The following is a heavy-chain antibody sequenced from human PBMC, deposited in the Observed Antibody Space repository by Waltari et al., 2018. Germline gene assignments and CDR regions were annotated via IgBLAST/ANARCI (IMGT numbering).Heavy chain of an antibody. Sequence: EVQLVESGGGLVQPGRSLRLSCAASGFTFDDYAMHWVRQAPGKGLEWVSGISWNSGSIGYADSVKGRFTISRDNAKNSLYLQMNGLRAEDTALYYCAKSAGGLSRAFDIWGQGTMDTVSS. J-gene: IGHJ3*02. V-gene: IGHV3-9*01. D-gene: IGHD3-16*02. CDR2: ISWNSGSI. CDR3: AKSAGGLSRAFDI. CDR1: GFTFDDYA.